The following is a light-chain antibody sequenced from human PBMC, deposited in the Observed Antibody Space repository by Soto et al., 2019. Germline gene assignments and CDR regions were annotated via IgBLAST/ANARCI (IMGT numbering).Light chain of an antibody. V-gene: IGLV2-14*03. CDR3: SSHTTSNTRV. CDR2: EVS. Sequence: QSALTQPASVSGSPGQSIAISCTGTSSDVGAYDFVSWYQQHPDKAPKLLIYEVSNRPSGVSDRFSGSKSVNTATLTISGLQAEDEADYYCSSHTTSNTRVFGTGTKLHRP. CDR1: SSDVGAYDF. J-gene: IGLJ1*01.